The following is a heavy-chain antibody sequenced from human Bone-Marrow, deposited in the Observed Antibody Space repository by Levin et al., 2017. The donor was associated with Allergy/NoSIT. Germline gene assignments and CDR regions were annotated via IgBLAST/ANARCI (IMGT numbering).Heavy chain of an antibody. Sequence: ASETLSLTCSVSGDFISTHYWNWVRQPAGKGLEWIGRVYNGGRPTYNLSLKSRVTMSVDTSKNQFSLKLNSVTSADTAVYYCARAHSDPQSKRWSMLGDWGRGILVTVS. D-gene: IGHD2-15*01. CDR2: VYNGGRP. CDR3: ARAHSDPQSKRWSMLGD. CDR1: GDFISTHY. J-gene: IGHJ4*02. V-gene: IGHV4-4*07.